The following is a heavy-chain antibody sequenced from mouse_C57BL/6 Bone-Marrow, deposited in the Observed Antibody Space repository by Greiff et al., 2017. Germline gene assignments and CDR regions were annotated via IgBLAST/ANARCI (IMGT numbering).Heavy chain of an antibody. V-gene: IGHV5-4*01. Sequence: EVKVVESGGGLVKPGGSLKLSCAASGFTFSSYAMSWVRQTPEKRPEWVATISDGGSYTYYPDNVKGRFTISRDNAKNNLYLQRSHLKSEDTAMYYCARDRWLLFLDYAMDYWGQGTSVTVPS. J-gene: IGHJ4*01. CDR1: GFTFSSYA. CDR3: ARDRWLLFLDYAMDY. CDR2: ISDGGSYT. D-gene: IGHD2-3*01.